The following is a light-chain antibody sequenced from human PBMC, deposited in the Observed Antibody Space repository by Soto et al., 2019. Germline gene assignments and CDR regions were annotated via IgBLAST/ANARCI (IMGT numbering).Light chain of an antibody. CDR3: MQGTRWPWT. J-gene: IGKJ1*01. Sequence: DVVMPQSPLSLPVTLGQPASVSCRSSQSLVHSDGNTFLSWFLQRPGQSPRRLIYKVSNRDSGVADRFSGSGSGADFTIEISLLEAEDVGVYYFMQGTRWPWTLVQGTKVELK. CDR1: QSLVHSDGNTF. CDR2: KVS. V-gene: IGKV2-30*02.